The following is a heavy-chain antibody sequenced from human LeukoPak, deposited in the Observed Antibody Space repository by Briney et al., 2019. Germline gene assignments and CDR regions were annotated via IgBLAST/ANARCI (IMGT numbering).Heavy chain of an antibody. CDR2: IYYSGST. V-gene: IGHV4-30-4*01. CDR3: ASLNYGDYGEIRDY. J-gene: IGHJ4*02. Sequence: PSETLSLTCTVSGGSISSGDYYWSWIRQPPGKGLEWIGYIYYSGSTYYNPSLKSRVTISVDTSKNQFSLKLSSVTAADTAVYYCASLNYGDYGEIRDYWGQGTLVTVSS. D-gene: IGHD4-17*01. CDR1: GGSISSGDYY.